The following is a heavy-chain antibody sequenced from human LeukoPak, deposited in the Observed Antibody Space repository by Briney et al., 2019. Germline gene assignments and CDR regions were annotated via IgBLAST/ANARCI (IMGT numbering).Heavy chain of an antibody. Sequence: GGSLRLSCAASGFNFSSYAMNWVRQTPRKGLVCISVISGRGGSTYYADSVKGRFTISSDKSKNTLYLQMNSLRAEDTAVYYCAKSSIAVPGTTLDYWGQGTLVIVSS. CDR2: ISGRGGST. V-gene: IGHV3-23*01. D-gene: IGHD6-19*01. CDR3: AKSSIAVPGTTLDY. J-gene: IGHJ4*02. CDR1: GFNFSSYA.